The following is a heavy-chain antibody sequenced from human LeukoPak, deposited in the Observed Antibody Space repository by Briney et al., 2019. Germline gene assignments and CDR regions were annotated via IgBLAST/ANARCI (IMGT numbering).Heavy chain of an antibody. Sequence: GGSLRLSCAASGFTFSDYYMSWIRQAPGKGLEWVSYISSSGSTIYYADSVKGRFTISRDNAKNSLYLQMNSLRAEDTAVYYCARGEAYCGGDCSFFDYWGQETLVTVSS. V-gene: IGHV3-11*01. CDR1: GFTFSDYY. CDR2: ISSSGSTI. D-gene: IGHD2-21*02. J-gene: IGHJ4*02. CDR3: ARGEAYCGGDCSFFDY.